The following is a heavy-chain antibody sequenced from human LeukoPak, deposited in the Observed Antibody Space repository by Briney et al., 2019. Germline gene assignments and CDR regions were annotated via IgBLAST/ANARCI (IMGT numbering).Heavy chain of an antibody. CDR2: INPNSGGT. CDR1: GYTFTGYY. Sequence: ASVKVSCKASGYTFTGYYMHWVRLAPGQGLEWMGRINPNSGGTNYAQKFQGRVTMTRDTSISTAYMELSRLRSDDTAVYYCASDNYYDSSGYYYWGQGTLVTVSS. D-gene: IGHD3-22*01. J-gene: IGHJ4*02. CDR3: ASDNYYDSSGYYY. V-gene: IGHV1-2*06.